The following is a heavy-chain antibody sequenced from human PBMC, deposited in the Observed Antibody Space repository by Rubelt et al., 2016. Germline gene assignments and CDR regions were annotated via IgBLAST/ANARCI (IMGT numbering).Heavy chain of an antibody. CDR2: INPNSGGT. Sequence: QVQLVQSGAEVKKPGSSVKVSCKASGGTFSSYAISWVRQAPGQGLEWMGWINPNSGGTNYAQKFQGRGTMTRDTSISTAYMELSRLRSDDTAVYYCAREVPHITMIVGDAFDIWGQGTMVTVSS. V-gene: IGHV1-2*02. CDR1: GGTFSSYA. J-gene: IGHJ3*02. D-gene: IGHD3-22*01. CDR3: AREVPHITMIVGDAFDI.